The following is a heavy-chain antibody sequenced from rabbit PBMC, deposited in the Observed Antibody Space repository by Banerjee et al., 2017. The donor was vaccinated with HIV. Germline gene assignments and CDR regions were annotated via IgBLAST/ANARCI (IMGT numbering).Heavy chain of an antibody. CDR2: IAATNSGIT. D-gene: IGHD4-1*01. CDR3: ARAYYYSSGVYFNL. J-gene: IGHJ4*01. V-gene: IGHV1S45*01. Sequence: QEQLVESGGGLVQPGASLTLTCTASGFSFSSSYWICWVRQAPGKGLEWIACIAATNSGITYYASWAKGRFTISKTSSTTVTLQMTSLTAADTATYFCARAYYYSSGVYFNLWGQGTLVTVS. CDR1: GFSFSSSYW.